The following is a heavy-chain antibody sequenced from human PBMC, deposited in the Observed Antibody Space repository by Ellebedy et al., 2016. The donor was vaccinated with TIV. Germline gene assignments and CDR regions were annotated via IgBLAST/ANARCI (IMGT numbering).Heavy chain of an antibody. CDR3: ARQAGAPNWFDP. J-gene: IGHJ5*02. Sequence: MPSETLSPTCTVSGGSISSSSYYWGWIRQPPGKGLEWIGSIYYSGSTYYNPSLKSRVTISVDTSKNQFSLKPSAVTAADTAVYYCARQAGAPNWFDPWGQGTLVTVSS. CDR1: GGSISSSSYY. V-gene: IGHV4-39*01. CDR2: IYYSGST. D-gene: IGHD3-10*01.